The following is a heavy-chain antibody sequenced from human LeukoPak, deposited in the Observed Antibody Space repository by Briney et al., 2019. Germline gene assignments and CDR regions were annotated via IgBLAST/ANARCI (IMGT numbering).Heavy chain of an antibody. CDR2: IKQDGSET. V-gene: IGHV3-7*01. J-gene: IGHJ4*02. CDR3: ASRGGSAQPPPADY. CDR1: GFIFSRYW. D-gene: IGHD1-26*01. Sequence: GGSLRLSCAASGFIFSRYWMSWVRQAPGEGLEWVANIKQDGSETYYVDSVKGRFTIFRDNTKNSLYLQMNSLRAEDTAVYYCASRGGSAQPPPADYWGQGTLVTVSS.